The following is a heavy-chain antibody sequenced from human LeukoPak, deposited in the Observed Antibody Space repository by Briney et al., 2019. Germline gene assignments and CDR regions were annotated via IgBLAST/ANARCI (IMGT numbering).Heavy chain of an antibody. CDR3: ARAVDLVVVAPATRGYYGMDV. CDR2: ISYDGSNK. J-gene: IGHJ6*02. D-gene: IGHD2-15*01. CDR1: GFTFSSYD. Sequence: GGSLRLSCAASGFTFSSYDMHWVRQAPGKGLEWVAVISYDGSNKYYADSVKGRFTISRDNARDSLYLQMNSLRAEDTAVYLCARAVDLVVVAPATRGYYGMDVWGQGTTVTVSS. V-gene: IGHV3-30*03.